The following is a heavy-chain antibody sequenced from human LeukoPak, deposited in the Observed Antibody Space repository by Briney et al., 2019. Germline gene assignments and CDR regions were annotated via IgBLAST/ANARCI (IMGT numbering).Heavy chain of an antibody. J-gene: IGHJ4*02. D-gene: IGHD1-26*01. CDR1: GFNFGDFA. V-gene: IGHV3-23*01. Sequence: GASLRLSCTGPGFNFGDFAVNWVRQAPGKGLEWVSAISGSGGSTYYADSVKGRFTISRDNSKNTLYLQMNSLRAEDTAVYYSAKGSLPSHYWDQGTLVTVSS. CDR2: ISGSGGST. CDR3: AKGSLPSHY.